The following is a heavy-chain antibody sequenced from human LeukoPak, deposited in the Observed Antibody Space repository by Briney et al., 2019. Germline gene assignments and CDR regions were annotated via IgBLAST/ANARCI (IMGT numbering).Heavy chain of an antibody. J-gene: IGHJ5*02. V-gene: IGHV3-23*01. CDR1: GFTFSTYS. Sequence: GGSLRLSCAASGFTFSTYSMNWVRQAPGKGLEWVSAISGSGGSTYYADSVKGRFTISRDNSKNTLYLQMNSLRAEDTAVYYCAKDLLVGAHGWFDPWGQGTLVTVSS. CDR3: AKDLLVGAHGWFDP. D-gene: IGHD1-26*01. CDR2: ISGSGGST.